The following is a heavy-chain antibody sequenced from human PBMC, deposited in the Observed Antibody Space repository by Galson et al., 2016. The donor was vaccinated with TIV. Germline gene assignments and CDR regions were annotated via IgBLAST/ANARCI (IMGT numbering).Heavy chain of an antibody. CDR1: GFPISDNY. J-gene: IGHJ6*02. CDR2: IHTGGNT. V-gene: IGHV3-66*02. CDR3: ARERRHCGNECFLQYNYGMDV. D-gene: IGHD4-11*01. Sequence: SLRLSCAASGFPISDNYMTWVRRAPGKGLEWVSIIHTGGNTNYADSVRGRFTISRDNAKNTVYLQMSRLRAEDAAVYYCARERRHCGNECFLQYNYGMDVWGQGTTVTVSS.